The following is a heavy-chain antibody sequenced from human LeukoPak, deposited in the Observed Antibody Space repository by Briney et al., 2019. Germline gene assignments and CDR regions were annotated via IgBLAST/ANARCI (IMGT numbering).Heavy chain of an antibody. J-gene: IGHJ4*02. CDR3: ARDDSGYGLHSSGWYDTYYFDY. CDR2: INPSGGST. V-gene: IGHV1-46*01. CDR1: GYTFTSYY. D-gene: IGHD6-19*01. Sequence: ATVKVSCKASGYTFTSYYMHWERQAPGQGLEWMGIINPSGGSTSYAQKFQGRVTMTRDTSTSTVYMELSSLRSEDTAVYYCARDDSGYGLHSSGWYDTYYFDYWGQGTLVTVSS.